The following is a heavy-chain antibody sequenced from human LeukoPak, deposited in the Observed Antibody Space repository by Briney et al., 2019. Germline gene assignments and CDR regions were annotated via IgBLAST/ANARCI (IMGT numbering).Heavy chain of an antibody. CDR3: VRGHSGYDDY. J-gene: IGHJ4*02. D-gene: IGHD5-12*01. CDR1: GFTFSSYA. V-gene: IGHV3-64D*09. CDR2: ISSHGDNT. Sequence: PGGSLRLSCSASGFTFSSYAMHWVRQTPGKGLEYVSAISSHGDNTYYADSVKGRFTISRDNSKNTLFLQMSSLRAEDTAVYYCVRGHSGYDDYWGQGTLVTVSS.